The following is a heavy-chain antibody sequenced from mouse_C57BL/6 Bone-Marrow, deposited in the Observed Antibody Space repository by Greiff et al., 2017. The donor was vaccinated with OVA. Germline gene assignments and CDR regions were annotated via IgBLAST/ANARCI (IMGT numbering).Heavy chain of an antibody. V-gene: IGHV1-63*01. CDR2: IYPGGGYT. D-gene: IGHD2-12*01. J-gene: IGHJ3*01. CDR1: GYTFTNYW. Sequence: QVQLKQSGAELVRPGTSVKMSCKASGYTFTNYWIGWAKQRPGHGLEWIGDIYPGGGYTNYNEKFKGKATLTADKSSSTAYMRFISLTSEDSAIYYCARYLEYDVGFAYWGQGTLVTVSA. CDR3: ARYLEYDVGFAY.